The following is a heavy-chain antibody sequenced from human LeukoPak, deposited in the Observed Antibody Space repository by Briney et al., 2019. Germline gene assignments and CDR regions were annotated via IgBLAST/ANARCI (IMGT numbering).Heavy chain of an antibody. CDR1: GGSISSYY. J-gene: IGHJ5*02. V-gene: IGHV4-59*01. CDR3: ARQVGATLSWFDP. Sequence: SETLSLTCTVSGGSISSYYWSWIRQPPGKGLEWIGYIYYSGSTNYNPSLTSRVTISVDTSKNQFSLKLSSVTAADTAVYYCARQVGATLSWFDPWGQGTLVTVSS. D-gene: IGHD1-26*01. CDR2: IYYSGST.